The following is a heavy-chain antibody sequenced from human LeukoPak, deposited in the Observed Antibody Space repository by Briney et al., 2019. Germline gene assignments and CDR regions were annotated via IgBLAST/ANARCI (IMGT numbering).Heavy chain of an antibody. CDR1: GFTFSSYG. J-gene: IGHJ4*02. V-gene: IGHV3-30*18. CDR2: ISYDGGNK. D-gene: IGHD3-10*01. Sequence: GGSLRLSCGASGFTFSSYGLHWVRQAPGKGLEWVAVISYDGGNKYYADSVKGRFSISRDNSKNTLYLQMNSLRAEDTAVYYCAKGPYFYGSGHFDYWGQGTLVTVSS. CDR3: AKGPYFYGSGHFDY.